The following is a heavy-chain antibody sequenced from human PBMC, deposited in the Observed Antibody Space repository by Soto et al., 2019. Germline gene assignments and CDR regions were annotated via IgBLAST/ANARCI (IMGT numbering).Heavy chain of an antibody. V-gene: IGHV1-46*01. CDR1: GDTFSSQY. D-gene: IGHD3-3*01. Sequence: QVQLVQSGAEVKKPGASMKVSCKSFGDTFSSQYIHWVRQAPGQGLEWVGLINPSRATPTISQKFQGRVTLTSDTSTRTVYMELSSLRSDDTAIYFCVGGADLEGLYNCFDPWGQGTLVTVSS. CDR3: VGGADLEGLYNCFDP. CDR2: INPSRATP. J-gene: IGHJ5*02.